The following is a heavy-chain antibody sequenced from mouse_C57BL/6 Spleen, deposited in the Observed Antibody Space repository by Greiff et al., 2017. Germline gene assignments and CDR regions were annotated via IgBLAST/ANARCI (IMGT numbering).Heavy chain of an antibody. CDR1: GYTFTSYW. CDR2: IYPGRGST. D-gene: IGHD1-1*01. Sequence: QVQLQPPGAELVKPGASVKMSCKASGYTFTSYWITWVKQRPGQGLEWIGDIYPGRGSTNYNEKFKIKATLTVDTASSTAYMQLSRLTSEDAAVYYCAIEPVARYVDVWGTGTTVTVSS. CDR3: AIEPVARYVDV. V-gene: IGHV1-55*01. J-gene: IGHJ1*03.